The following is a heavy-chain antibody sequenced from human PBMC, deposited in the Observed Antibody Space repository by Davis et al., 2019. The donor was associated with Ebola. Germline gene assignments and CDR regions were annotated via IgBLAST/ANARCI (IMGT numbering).Heavy chain of an antibody. CDR3: ARHGSGSYYEFDY. CDR2: INHSGST. V-gene: IGHV4-34*01. D-gene: IGHD1-26*01. Sequence: PSETLSLSCAVYGGSFSGYYWSWIRQPPGKGLEWIGEINHSGSTNYNPSLKSRVTISVDTSKNQFSLKLSSVTAADPAVYYCARHGSGSYYEFDYWGQGTLVTVSS. J-gene: IGHJ4*02. CDR1: GGSFSGYY.